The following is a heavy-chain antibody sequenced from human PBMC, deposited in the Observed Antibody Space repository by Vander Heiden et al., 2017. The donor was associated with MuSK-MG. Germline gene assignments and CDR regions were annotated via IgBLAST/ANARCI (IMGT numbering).Heavy chain of an antibody. CDR2: ISWNSGSI. CDR1: GFTFDDSA. D-gene: IGHD6-19*01. CDR3: AKEDSSGWYFYDY. V-gene: IGHV3-9*01. J-gene: IGHJ4*02. Sequence: EVQLVESGGGLVQPGRSLRLSCAASGFTFDDSAMHWVRQAQGKGLEWVSGISWNSGSIGYADSVKGRFTISRDNAKNSLYLQMNSLRAEDTAFYYCAKEDSSGWYFYDYWGQGTLVTVSS.